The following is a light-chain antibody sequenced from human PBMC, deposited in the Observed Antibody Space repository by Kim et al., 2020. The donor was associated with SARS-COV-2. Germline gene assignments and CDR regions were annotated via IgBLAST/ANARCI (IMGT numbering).Light chain of an antibody. V-gene: IGLV1-44*01. CDR1: SSNIGGNS. J-gene: IGLJ3*02. CDR3: ASWDDSLNGPV. CDR2: SND. Sequence: QSVLTQPPSASGTPGQRIIISCSGGSSNIGGNSVNWYQQNAGAAPKILVYSNDQRPSGVPDRFSGSKSGTSGSLAISGLQPEDEANYYCASWDDSLNGPVFGGGTQLTVL.